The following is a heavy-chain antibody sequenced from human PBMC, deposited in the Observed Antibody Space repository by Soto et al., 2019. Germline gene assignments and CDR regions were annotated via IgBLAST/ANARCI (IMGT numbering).Heavy chain of an antibody. CDR1: GYTFTGYF. CDR3: ARVRTYYDSSGSLDY. CDR2: INPNSGDT. Sequence: ASVKVSCKASGYTFTGYFMHWVRQAPGQGLEWMGWINPNSGDTKYARKFQGRVTMTRDMSISTAYMELRRLTSDDTAVYYCARVRTYYDSSGSLDYWGQGTL. D-gene: IGHD3-22*01. J-gene: IGHJ4*02. V-gene: IGHV1-2*02.